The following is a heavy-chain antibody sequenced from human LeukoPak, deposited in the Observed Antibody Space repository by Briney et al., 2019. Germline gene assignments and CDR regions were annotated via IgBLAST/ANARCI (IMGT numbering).Heavy chain of an antibody. CDR1: GYSISSGYF. V-gene: IGHV4-38-2*02. J-gene: IGHJ3*02. CDR3: ARCLGFLIGSSWYPDAFDI. D-gene: IGHD6-13*01. Sequence: SETLSLTCNVSGYSISSGYFWGWIRQPPGKGLEWIGVYHVGTTDYNPSLKSRVTISVDRSKNQMSLKLSSVTAADTAVYYCARCLGFLIGSSWYPDAFDIWGQGTMVTVSS. CDR2: VYHVGTT.